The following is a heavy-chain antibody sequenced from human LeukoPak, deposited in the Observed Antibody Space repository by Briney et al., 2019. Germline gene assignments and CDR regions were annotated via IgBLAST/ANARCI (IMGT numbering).Heavy chain of an antibody. CDR2: ISPTGSTM. CDR1: EFTFSAYA. CDR3: VRGGWRIIETGGDS. Sequence: GGSLRLSCATSEFTFSAYAMNWVRQAPGKGLEWVGYISPTGSTMFYAGSVKGRFAISRDNADNSLYLQMKSLRVEDTAMYYCVRGGWRIIETGGDSWGQGALVTVSS. D-gene: IGHD2-15*01. V-gene: IGHV3-48*04. J-gene: IGHJ4*02.